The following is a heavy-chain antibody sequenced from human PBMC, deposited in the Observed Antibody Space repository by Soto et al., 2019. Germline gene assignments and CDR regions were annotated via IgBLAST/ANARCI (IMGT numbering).Heavy chain of an antibody. Sequence: SVTVSCKSCGFTFTDHAIQWVRQAAAQRVEWMGCVNAGNDQPRYSEKFQGRVTITRDASATTVYMDLSSLRSEDTAIYYCARGRWVATRLAYYFDYWGQGTQVTVSS. J-gene: IGHJ4*02. CDR1: GFTFTDHA. V-gene: IGHV1-3*01. CDR3: ARGRWVATRLAYYFDY. CDR2: VNAGNDQP. D-gene: IGHD5-12*01.